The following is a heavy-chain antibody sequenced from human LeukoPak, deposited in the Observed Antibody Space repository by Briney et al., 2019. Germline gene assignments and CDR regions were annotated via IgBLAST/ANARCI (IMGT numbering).Heavy chain of an antibody. V-gene: IGHV4-34*01. J-gene: IGHJ4*02. D-gene: IGHD2-15*01. Sequence: PSETLSLTCAVYGGSLSGYYWSWIRQPPGKGLEWIGEINHSGSTNYNPSLKSRVTISVDTSKNQFSLKLSSVTAADTAVYYCARAFAAAVVVAAPDYWGQGTLVTVSS. CDR3: ARAFAAAVVVAAPDY. CDR1: GGSLSGYY. CDR2: INHSGST.